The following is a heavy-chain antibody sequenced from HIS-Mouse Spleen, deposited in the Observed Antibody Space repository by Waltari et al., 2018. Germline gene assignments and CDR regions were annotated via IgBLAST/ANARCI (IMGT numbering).Heavy chain of an antibody. CDR1: GGCLRRSRYF. V-gene: IGHV4-39*07. CDR3: AREIPYSSSWYDWYFDL. Sequence: HLQLQDSLPGLAKPSETLSLPCSVLGGCLRRSRYFRAWFRQPPGKGLEWIGSIYYSGSTYYNPYLKRRVTISVDTSKNQFSLKLSSVTAADTAVYYCAREIPYSSSWYDWYFDLWGRGTLVTVSS. CDR2: IYYSGST. D-gene: IGHD6-13*01. J-gene: IGHJ2*01.